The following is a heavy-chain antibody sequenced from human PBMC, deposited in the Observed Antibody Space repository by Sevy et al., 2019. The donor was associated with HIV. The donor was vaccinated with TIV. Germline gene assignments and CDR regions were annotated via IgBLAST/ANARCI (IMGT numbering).Heavy chain of an antibody. Sequence: ASVKVSCKASGGTFSSYDISWVRQAPGQGIEWMGGIIPIFGTANYAQKFQGGVTITADESTSTAYMGLSSLGSEDTAVYYCARGIVVVPAAGQFYYGMDVWGQGSTVTVSS. J-gene: IGHJ6*02. D-gene: IGHD2-2*01. CDR3: ARGIVVVPAAGQFYYGMDV. CDR1: GGTFSSYD. CDR2: IIPIFGTA. V-gene: IGHV1-69*13.